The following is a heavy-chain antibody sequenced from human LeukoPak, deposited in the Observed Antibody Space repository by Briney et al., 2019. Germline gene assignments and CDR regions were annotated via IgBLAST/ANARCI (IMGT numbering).Heavy chain of an antibody. Sequence: SQTLSLTCTVSGGSISSGSYYWSWICQPPGKGLEWIGYIYYSGSTYYNPSLKSRVTISVDTSKNQFSLKLSSVTAADTAVYYCAREPKEYGGNSLDYWGQGTLVTVSS. CDR3: AREPKEYGGNSLDY. V-gene: IGHV4-30-4*08. CDR1: GGSISSGSYY. J-gene: IGHJ4*02. CDR2: IYYSGST. D-gene: IGHD4-23*01.